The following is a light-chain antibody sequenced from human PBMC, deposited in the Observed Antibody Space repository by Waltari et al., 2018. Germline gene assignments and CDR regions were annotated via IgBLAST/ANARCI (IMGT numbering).Light chain of an antibody. Sequence: QSMLTQPPSASGTPGPRVTISCSGSASTIGGNLVNWYQQPPGKAPKLLIYRSDLRPSGVPDRFSGSKSGTSASLAISGLQSEDEADYFCASWDDSMNGHWVFGGGTKVTVL. J-gene: IGLJ3*02. CDR1: ASTIGGNL. CDR2: RSD. CDR3: ASWDDSMNGHWV. V-gene: IGLV1-44*01.